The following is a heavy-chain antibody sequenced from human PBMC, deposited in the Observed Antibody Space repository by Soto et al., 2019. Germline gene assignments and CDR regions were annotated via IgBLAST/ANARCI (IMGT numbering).Heavy chain of an antibody. V-gene: IGHV1-69*01. CDR3: VRDGQYRQQAIIAEYFAMDV. Sequence: VQVVQSEAEAKKPGSSVKLSCEVSGVTFSNAAFSWVRQAPGQGLEWMGGIIPIFGGAKYAQKFQGRVELTADELTNILYMEVSSVTVDDTAVYFCVRDGQYRQQAIIAEYFAMDVWGQGTTVTVS. D-gene: IGHD2-2*02. J-gene: IGHJ6*02. CDR2: IIPIFGGA. CDR1: GVTFSNAA.